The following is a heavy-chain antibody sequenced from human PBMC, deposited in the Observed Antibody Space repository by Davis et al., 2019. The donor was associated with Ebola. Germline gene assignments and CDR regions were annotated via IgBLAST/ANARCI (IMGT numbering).Heavy chain of an antibody. CDR3: TRDLKQPPPSYYYGMDV. CDR1: GFTFGDYA. Sequence: GGSLRLSCTASGFTFGDYAMNWVRQAPGKGLEWVGFIRSKAYGGKTQYAASVKGRFTISRDDSKSIAFLQMNSLKTDDTAVYYCTRDLKQPPPSYYYGMDVWGQGTTVTVSS. V-gene: IGHV3-49*04. CDR2: IRSKAYGGKT. D-gene: IGHD6-13*01. J-gene: IGHJ6*02.